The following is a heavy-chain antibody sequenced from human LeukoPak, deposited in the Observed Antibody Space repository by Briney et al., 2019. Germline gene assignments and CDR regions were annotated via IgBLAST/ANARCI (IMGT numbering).Heavy chain of an antibody. CDR1: GYTFTGYY. CDR2: INPNSGGT. D-gene: IGHD3-10*01. Sequence: ASVKVSCKASGYTFTGYYMHWVRQAPGQGLEWMGWINPNSGGTNYAQKFQGRVTMTRDTSISTAYMELSRLRSDDTAVYYCARGGIVVRGATSLYYMDVWGKGTTVTVSS. CDR3: ARGGIVVRGATSLYYMDV. J-gene: IGHJ6*03. V-gene: IGHV1-2*02.